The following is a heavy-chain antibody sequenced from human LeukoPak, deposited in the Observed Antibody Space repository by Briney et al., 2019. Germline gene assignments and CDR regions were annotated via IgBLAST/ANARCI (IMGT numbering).Heavy chain of an antibody. D-gene: IGHD3-10*01. CDR2: ICYSGST. J-gene: IGHJ3*02. V-gene: IGHV4-39*07. CDR1: GGSISSSNYC. CDR3: ARASVWFGELPDAFDI. Sequence: SGPRLVKPSETLSLTCTVSGGSISSSNYCWGWIRQPPGKGLEWIGSICYSGSTFYNPSLKSRGTLLVDTPKNQFSLRVSSVTAADTAVYYCARASVWFGELPDAFDIWGQGTMVTVSS.